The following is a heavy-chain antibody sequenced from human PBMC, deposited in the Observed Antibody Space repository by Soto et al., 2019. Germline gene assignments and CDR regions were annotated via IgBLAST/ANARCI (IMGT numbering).Heavy chain of an antibody. Sequence: GGSLRLSCAASGFTVSSNWMHWVRQAPGKGLVWVSRISSDGSTTNYADSVKGRLTISGDNAKSTLYLQMNSLRAEDTAVYYCARGYNNYGAVLLFWGQGALVTVSS. CDR3: ARGYNNYGAVLLF. J-gene: IGHJ4*02. V-gene: IGHV3-74*01. CDR1: GFTVSSNW. D-gene: IGHD4-4*01. CDR2: ISSDGSTT.